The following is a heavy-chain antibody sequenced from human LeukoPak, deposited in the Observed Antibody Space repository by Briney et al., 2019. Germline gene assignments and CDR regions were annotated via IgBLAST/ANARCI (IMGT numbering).Heavy chain of an antibody. CDR3: AKAKLRYFDWLDDY. D-gene: IGHD3-9*01. CDR2: ISYDGSNK. V-gene: IGHV3-30*18. J-gene: IGHJ4*02. CDR1: GFTFSSYG. Sequence: GGSLRLSCAASGFTFSSYGMHWVRQAPGKGLEWGAVISYDGSNKYYADSVKGRFTISRDNSKNTLYLQMNSLRAEDTAVYYCAKAKLRYFDWLDDYWGQGTLVTVSS.